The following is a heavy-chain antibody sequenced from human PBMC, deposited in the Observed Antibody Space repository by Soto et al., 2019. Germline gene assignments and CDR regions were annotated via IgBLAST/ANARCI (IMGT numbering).Heavy chain of an antibody. Sequence: PGGSLRLSCSASGFTFNKYVMHWVRQAPGAGLEYVSGISDTGGSTFHADSVKGRFTISRDNSKGTLFLQMSSLRVEDTAVYYCARGGSIAALSYYYGMNVWGQGTTVTVSS. CDR3: ARGGSIAALSYYYGMNV. D-gene: IGHD6-6*01. J-gene: IGHJ6*02. V-gene: IGHV3-64D*06. CDR2: ISDTGGST. CDR1: GFTFNKYV.